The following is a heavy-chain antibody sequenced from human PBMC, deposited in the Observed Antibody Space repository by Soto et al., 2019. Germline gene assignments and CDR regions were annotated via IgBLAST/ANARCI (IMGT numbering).Heavy chain of an antibody. CDR3: AKDRAFWFGEGGWFYP. D-gene: IGHD3-10*01. Sequence: EVQLVESGGGLVQPGGSLRLSCAASGFIFDSFALSWVRQAPGKGLEWVSGIGGSGGRTYYADSVKGRFTISRDNSKNTLYLQMSSLSAEDTAIYYCAKDRAFWFGEGGWFYPWGQGTLVTVSS. V-gene: IGHV3-23*04. CDR1: GFIFDSFA. CDR2: IGGSGGRT. J-gene: IGHJ5*02.